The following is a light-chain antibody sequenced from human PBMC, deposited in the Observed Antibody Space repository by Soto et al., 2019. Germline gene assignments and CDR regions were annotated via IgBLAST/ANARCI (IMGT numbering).Light chain of an antibody. Sequence: TVLTQSPGTLSLSPGQRATLSCRASQSVPGSSLAWYQHKPGQSPRVLIYEASTRATGITDRFSGSGSGTEFILTINRLEPEDFAVYYCQHYGTSPPTFGPGTKVEVK. V-gene: IGKV3-20*01. CDR1: QSVPGSS. CDR2: EAS. J-gene: IGKJ1*01. CDR3: QHYGTSPPT.